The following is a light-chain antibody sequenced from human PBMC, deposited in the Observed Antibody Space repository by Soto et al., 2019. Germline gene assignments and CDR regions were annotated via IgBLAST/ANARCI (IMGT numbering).Light chain of an antibody. CDR2: DVS. CDR3: SSYTSTTASVL. V-gene: IGLV2-14*03. Sequence: QSALTQPASVSGSPGQSVTISCTRTNSDIGGYNYVSWYQQHPGKAPKVLISDVSDRPSGVSPRFSGSKSGNAASLTISGLRSEDEADYYCSSYTSTTASVLFGGGTKLTVL. J-gene: IGLJ3*02. CDR1: NSDIGGYNY.